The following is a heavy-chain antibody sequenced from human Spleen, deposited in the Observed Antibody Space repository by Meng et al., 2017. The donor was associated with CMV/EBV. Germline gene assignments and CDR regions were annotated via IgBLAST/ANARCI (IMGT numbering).Heavy chain of an antibody. CDR3: ARGGYSASWYPDYFDF. V-gene: IGHV1-2*02. CDR1: GYTFTGYY. CDR2: INPNSGGT. D-gene: IGHD6-13*01. J-gene: IGHJ4*02. Sequence: ASVKVSCKTSGYTFTGYYMHWVRQAPGQGLEWMGWINPNSGGTKYAQNFQGRVTMTRDTSFTTAYMELTSLRSDDTAVYYCARGGYSASWYPDYFDFWGQGTLVTVSS.